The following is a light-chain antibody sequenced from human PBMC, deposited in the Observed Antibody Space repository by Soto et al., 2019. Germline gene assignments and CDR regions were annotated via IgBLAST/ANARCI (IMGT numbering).Light chain of an antibody. CDR1: SSNIGSNT. Sequence: QSVLTQPPSASGTPGQRVTISCSGRSSNIGSNTINWYQQLPGTAPKLLIYSDIQRPSGVPDRFSGSKSGTSASLAISGLQSEDEADYYCATWDDTLNGYVFRAGTKLTVL. CDR2: SDI. V-gene: IGLV1-44*01. CDR3: ATWDDTLNGYV. J-gene: IGLJ1*01.